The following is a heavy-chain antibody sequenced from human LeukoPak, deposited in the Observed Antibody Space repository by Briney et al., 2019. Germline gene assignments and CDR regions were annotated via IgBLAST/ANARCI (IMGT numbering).Heavy chain of an antibody. D-gene: IGHD5-12*01. CDR2: INHSGST. Sequence: SETLSLTCAVYGGSFSGYYWSWIRQPPGKGLEWIGEINHSGSTNYNPSLKSRVTISVDTSKNQFSLKLSSVTAADTAVYYCARGTVYSGYDRLGPPHAFDIWGQGTIVTVSS. CDR3: ARGTVYSGYDRLGPPHAFDI. J-gene: IGHJ3*02. CDR1: GGSFSGYY. V-gene: IGHV4-34*01.